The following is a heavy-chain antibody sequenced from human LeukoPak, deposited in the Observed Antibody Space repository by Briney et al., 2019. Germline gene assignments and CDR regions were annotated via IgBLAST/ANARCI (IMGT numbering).Heavy chain of an antibody. CDR3: ARENNWNMRIGYYYYGMDV. CDR1: GYTFTSYG. V-gene: IGHV1-18*04. J-gene: IGHJ6*02. Sequence: GASVKVSCKASGYTFTSYGISWVRQAPGQGLEWMGWISAYNGNTNYAQKLQGRVTMTTDTSTSTAYMELRSLRSDDTAVYYCARENNWNMRIGYYYYGMDVWGQGTTVTVSS. CDR2: ISAYNGNT. D-gene: IGHD1/OR15-1a*01.